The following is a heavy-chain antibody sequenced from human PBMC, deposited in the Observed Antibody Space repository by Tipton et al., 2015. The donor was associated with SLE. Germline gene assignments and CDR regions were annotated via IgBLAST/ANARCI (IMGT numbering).Heavy chain of an antibody. Sequence: TLSLTCTVSGGSISSSSYYWGWIRQPPGKGLEWIGSIYYSGSTNYNPSLKSRVTISVDTSKNQFSLKLSSVTAADTAVYYCASWRPERTSGWSRFDYWGQGTLVTVSS. CDR2: IYYSGST. CDR3: ASWRPERTSGWSRFDY. V-gene: IGHV4-39*07. CDR1: GGSISSSSYY. D-gene: IGHD6-19*01. J-gene: IGHJ4*02.